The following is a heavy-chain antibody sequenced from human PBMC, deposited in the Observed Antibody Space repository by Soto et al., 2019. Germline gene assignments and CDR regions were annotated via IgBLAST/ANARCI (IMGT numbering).Heavy chain of an antibody. CDR2: IGPESGAT. Sequence: ASVKVSCKASGYTFTGHYIHWVRQAPEQGPEWMGEIGPESGATRYAQKFQGRVTMTRDMSITTVYMELNNLSPDDTAVYYCGRGRSGQIVVFYWSQGTPVTVSS. CDR1: GYTFTGHY. CDR3: GRGRSGQIVVFY. D-gene: IGHD1-26*01. V-gene: IGHV1-2*02. J-gene: IGHJ4*02.